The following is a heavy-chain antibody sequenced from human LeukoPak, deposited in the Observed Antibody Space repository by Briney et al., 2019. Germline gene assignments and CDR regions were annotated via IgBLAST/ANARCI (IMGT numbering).Heavy chain of an antibody. CDR3: ARDAVIMITFGGVIVRRNYFDY. Sequence: PGGSLRLSCAASGFTFSSYSMNWVRQAPGKGLEWVSSISSSSSYIYYADSVKGRFTISRDNAKNSLYLQMNSLRAEDTAVYYCARDAVIMITFGGVIVRRNYFDYWGQGTLVTVSS. CDR2: ISSSSSYI. CDR1: GFTFSSYS. J-gene: IGHJ4*02. D-gene: IGHD3-16*02. V-gene: IGHV3-21*01.